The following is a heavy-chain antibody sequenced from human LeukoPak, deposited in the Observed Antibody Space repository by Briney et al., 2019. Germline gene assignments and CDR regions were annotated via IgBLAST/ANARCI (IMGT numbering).Heavy chain of an antibody. Sequence: GGSLRLSCAASGFTFSSYAMSWVRQAPGKGLEWVSAISGSGGSTYYADFVKGRFTISRDNSKNTLYLQMNSLRAEDTAVYYCALGGIVVVPTYIDYWGQGTLVTVSS. CDR1: GFTFSSYA. CDR2: ISGSGGST. V-gene: IGHV3-23*01. CDR3: ALGGIVVVPTYIDY. D-gene: IGHD2-2*01. J-gene: IGHJ4*02.